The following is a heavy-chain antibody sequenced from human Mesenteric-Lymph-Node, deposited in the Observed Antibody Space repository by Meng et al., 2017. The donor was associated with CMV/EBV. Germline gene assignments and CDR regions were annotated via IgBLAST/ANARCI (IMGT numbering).Heavy chain of an antibody. CDR3: ARDPMGLVVTVYGMDV. Sequence: GESLKISCAASGFTFSDYYMNWIRQAPGKGLEWVSYISNTGTAIYYAESVKGRFTISRDNSKNTLYLQMNSLRAEDTAVYYCARDPMGLVVTVYGMDVWGQGTTVTVSS. CDR2: ISNTGTAI. V-gene: IGHV3-11*01. D-gene: IGHD3-22*01. CDR1: GFTFSDYY. J-gene: IGHJ6*02.